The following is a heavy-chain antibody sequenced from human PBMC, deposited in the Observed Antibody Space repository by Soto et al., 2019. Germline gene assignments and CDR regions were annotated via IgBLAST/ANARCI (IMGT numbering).Heavy chain of an antibody. J-gene: IGHJ6*02. CDR1: GYTFTSYG. CDR3: ASPGGYCGGDCYDYYYYGMDV. D-gene: IGHD2-21*02. CDR2: ISAYNGNT. V-gene: IGHV1-18*01. Sequence: ASVKVSCKASGYTFTSYGYAWVRQAPGQGLEWMGWISAYNGNTNYAQKLQGRVTMTTDTSTSTAYMELRSLRSDDTAVYYCASPGGYCGGDCYDYYYYGMDVWGQGTTVTVSS.